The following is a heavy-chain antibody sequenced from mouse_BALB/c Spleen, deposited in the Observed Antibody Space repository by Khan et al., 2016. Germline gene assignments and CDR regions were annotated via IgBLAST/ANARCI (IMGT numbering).Heavy chain of an antibody. CDR2: IYPGNSDT. V-gene: IGHV1-5*01. J-gene: IGHJ2*01. Sequence: VQLKQSGTVLARPGTSVKMSCKASGYTFTTYWMHWIKQRPGQGLEWIGAIYPGNSDTNYNQNFRGKAKLTAVTSTNTAYMELSSLTNEDSAVFYCAREGTVLAEQNFGYWGQGTTLTVSS. CDR1: GYTFTTYW. D-gene: IGHD1-1*01. CDR3: AREGTVLAEQNFGY.